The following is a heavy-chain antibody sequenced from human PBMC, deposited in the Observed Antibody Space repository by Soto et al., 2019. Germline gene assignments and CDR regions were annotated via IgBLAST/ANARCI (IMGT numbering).Heavy chain of an antibody. CDR3: ARSGNYDFWSGYYEPNTRFDY. CDR1: SGSISSSNW. J-gene: IGHJ4*02. V-gene: IGHV4-4*02. Sequence: PSETLSLTCAVSSGSISSSNWWSWVRQPPGKGLEWIGEIYHSGSTNYNPSLKSRVTISVDKSKNQFSLKLSSVTAADTAVYYCARSGNYDFWSGYYEPNTRFDYWGQGTRVTVSS. D-gene: IGHD3-3*01. CDR2: IYHSGST.